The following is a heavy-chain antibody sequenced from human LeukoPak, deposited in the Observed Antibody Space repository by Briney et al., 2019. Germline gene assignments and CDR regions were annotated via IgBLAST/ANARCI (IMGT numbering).Heavy chain of an antibody. CDR1: GYSISSGYQ. V-gene: IGHV4-38-2*02. D-gene: IGHD2-2*01. J-gene: IGHJ5*02. Sequence: SETLSLTCAVSGYSISSGYQWAWIRQPPGKTLEWIGSIYHSGSAHYNPSLKRRVTISVDRSNNQFSLRLSSVTAADTAVYYCARDPRWLTPDCTSTSSYENYFDPWGQGTLVTVSS. CDR3: ARDPRWLTPDCTSTSSYENYFDP. CDR2: IYHSGSA.